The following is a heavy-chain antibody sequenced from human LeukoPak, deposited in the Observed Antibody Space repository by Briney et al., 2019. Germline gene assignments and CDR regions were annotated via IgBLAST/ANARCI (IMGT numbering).Heavy chain of an antibody. CDR3: AKEARMVTNVFFDY. Sequence: PGGSLRLSCAASGFTVSSYYMTWVRQAPGKGLEWFSAISGSGGSTYYADSVKGRFTISRDNSKNTLYLQVNSLRAEDTAVYYCAKEARMVTNVFFDYWGQGILVIVSS. CDR2: ISGSGGST. J-gene: IGHJ4*02. CDR1: GFTVSSYY. D-gene: IGHD2-21*02. V-gene: IGHV3-23*01.